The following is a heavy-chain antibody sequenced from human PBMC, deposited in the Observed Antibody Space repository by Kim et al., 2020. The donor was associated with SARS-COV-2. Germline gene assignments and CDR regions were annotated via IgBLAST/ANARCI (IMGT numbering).Heavy chain of an antibody. CDR3: ARVRWYSGSYHTIDY. J-gene: IGHJ4*02. CDR2: IYYSGST. Sequence: SETLSLTCTVSGGSISSYYWSWIRQPPGKGLEWIGYIYYSGSTNYNPSLKSRVTISVDTSKNQFSLKLSSVTAADTAVYYCARVRWYSGSYHTIDYWGQGTLVTVSS. V-gene: IGHV4-59*13. D-gene: IGHD1-26*01. CDR1: GGSISSYY.